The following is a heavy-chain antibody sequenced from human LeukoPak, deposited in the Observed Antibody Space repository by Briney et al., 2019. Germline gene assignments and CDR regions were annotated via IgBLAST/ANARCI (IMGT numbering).Heavy chain of an antibody. V-gene: IGHV4-34*01. CDR1: GGSFSGYY. CDR2: INHSGST. Sequence: SETLSLTCAVYGGSFSGYYWSWIRQPPGKWLEWIGEINHSGSTNYNPSLKSRVTISVDTSKNQFSLKLSSVTAADTAVYYCAREVRRYDYVWGSYRSPYFDYWGQGTLVTVSS. CDR3: AREVRRYDYVWGSYRSPYFDY. J-gene: IGHJ4*02. D-gene: IGHD3-16*02.